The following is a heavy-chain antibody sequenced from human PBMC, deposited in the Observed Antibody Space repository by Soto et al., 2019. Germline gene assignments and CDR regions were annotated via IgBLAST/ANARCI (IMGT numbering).Heavy chain of an antibody. CDR1: GYTFTSYC. V-gene: IGHV1-46*01. CDR2: INPSGGST. J-gene: IGHJ6*02. D-gene: IGHD3-3*01. CDR3: ARDADYDFWSGYRKNYYYYYGMDV. Sequence: GASVKVSCKASGYTFTSYCMHWVRQAPGQGLEWMGIINPSGGSTSYAQKFQGRVTMTRDTSTSTVYMELSSLRSEDTAVYYCARDADYDFWSGYRKNYYYYYGMDVWGQGTTVTVSS.